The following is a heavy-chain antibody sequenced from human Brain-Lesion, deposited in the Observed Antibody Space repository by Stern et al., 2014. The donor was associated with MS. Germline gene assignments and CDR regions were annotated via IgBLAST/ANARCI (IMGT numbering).Heavy chain of an antibody. CDR3: AKLWLGESPESPFDY. CDR1: GGSISSSSYY. V-gene: IGHV4-39*02. D-gene: IGHD3-10*01. Sequence: VQLVESGPGLVKPSETLSLTCTVSGGSISSSSYYWGWIRQPPGKGLEWIGSIYYRGSTYYNPSLKSRVNISMDTSKNHFSLRLGFGTAADTAVYFCAKLWLGESPESPFDYWGQGTLVTVSS. J-gene: IGHJ4*02. CDR2: IYYRGST.